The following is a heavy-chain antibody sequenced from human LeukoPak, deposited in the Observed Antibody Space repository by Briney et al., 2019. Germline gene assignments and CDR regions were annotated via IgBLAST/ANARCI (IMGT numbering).Heavy chain of an antibody. D-gene: IGHD3-9*01. CDR3: ARSPLTGYGYYFDY. CDR2: IYYSGST. Sequence: SETLSLTCTVSGGSISSGGYYWSWIRQHPGKGLEWIVYIYYSGSTYYNPSLKSRATVSVDTSKNQFSLKLSSVTAADTAVYYCARSPLTGYGYYFDYWGQGILVTVSS. CDR1: GGSISSGGYY. V-gene: IGHV4-31*03. J-gene: IGHJ4*02.